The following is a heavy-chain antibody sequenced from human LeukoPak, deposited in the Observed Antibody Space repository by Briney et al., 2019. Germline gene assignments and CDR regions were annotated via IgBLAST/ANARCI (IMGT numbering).Heavy chain of an antibody. D-gene: IGHD5-24*01. V-gene: IGHV3-20*04. CDR3: ASLASMATIISFDY. CDR2: INWNGGST. J-gene: IGHJ4*02. CDR1: GFTFDDYG. Sequence: GGSLRLSCAASGFTFDDYGMSWVRQAPGKGLEWVSGINWNGGSTGYADSVKGRFTISRDNAENSLYLQMNSLRAEDTAVYYCASLASMATIISFDYWGQGTLVTVSS.